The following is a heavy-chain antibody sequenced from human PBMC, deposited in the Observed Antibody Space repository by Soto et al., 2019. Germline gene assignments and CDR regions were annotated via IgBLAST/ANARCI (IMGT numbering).Heavy chain of an antibody. CDR2: IYHSGST. CDR1: GGSISSGGYS. D-gene: IGHD2-2*01. Sequence: SETLSLTCAVSGGSISSGGYSWSWIRQPPGKGLECIGYIYHSGSTYYNPSLKSRVTISVDRSKNQFSLKLSSVTAADTAVFYCARHDPDFVVVPAAIDYWGQGTLVTVSS. J-gene: IGHJ4*02. CDR3: ARHDPDFVVVPAAIDY. V-gene: IGHV4-30-2*01.